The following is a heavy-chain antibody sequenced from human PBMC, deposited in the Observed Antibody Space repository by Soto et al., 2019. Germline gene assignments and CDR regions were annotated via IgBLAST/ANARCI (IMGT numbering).Heavy chain of an antibody. CDR2: IYYSGST. Sequence: SETLSLTCTVSGGSISSGGYYWSWIRQHPGKGLEWIGYIYYSGSTYYNPSLKSRVTISVDTSKNQFSLKLSSVTAADTAVYYCARTVRSESVAFDIWGQGTMVTV. V-gene: IGHV4-31*03. CDR1: GGSISSGGYY. CDR3: ARTVRSESVAFDI. D-gene: IGHD4-17*01. J-gene: IGHJ3*02.